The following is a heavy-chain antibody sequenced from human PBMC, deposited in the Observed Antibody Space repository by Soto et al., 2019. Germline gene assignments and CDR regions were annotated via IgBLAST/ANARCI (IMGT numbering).Heavy chain of an antibody. D-gene: IGHD2-21*02. V-gene: IGHV3-21*01. CDR2: IGSRNTYI. CDR3: ARDRTTTVALPSNWFDP. CDR1: GFSFSSYS. Sequence: PGGSLRLSCEASGFSFSSYSVNWVRQAPGKXLEWVASIGSRNTYIYYSDSVNGRFTISRDDAKNSLYLQMNSLRAEDTAVYYCARDRTTTVALPSNWFDPWGQGFSVTVSS. J-gene: IGHJ5*02.